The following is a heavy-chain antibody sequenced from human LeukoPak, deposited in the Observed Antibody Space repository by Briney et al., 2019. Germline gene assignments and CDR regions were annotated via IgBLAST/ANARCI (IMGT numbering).Heavy chain of an antibody. CDR3: AMGFHPSIAARRGDAFDI. D-gene: IGHD6-6*01. CDR2: INPTTGST. CDR1: GYSFTSYY. Sequence: ASVKVSCKASGYSFTSYYIHWVRQAPGQGLEWMGIINPTTGSTIYAQTFQGRVTMTRDVSTSTVYMDLSSLRSADTAVYYCAMGFHPSIAARRGDAFDIWGQGTMVTVSS. V-gene: IGHV1-46*01. J-gene: IGHJ3*02.